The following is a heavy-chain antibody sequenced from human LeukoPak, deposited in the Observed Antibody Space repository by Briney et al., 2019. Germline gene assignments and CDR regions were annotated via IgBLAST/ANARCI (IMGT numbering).Heavy chain of an antibody. Sequence: ASVKVSCKASGYTFTSYAMHWVRQAPGQRLEWMGWINAGNGNTEYSQKFQGRVTITRDTSASTAYMELSSLRSEDTAVYYCASSLVVAATHYYYYGMDVWGQGTTVTVSS. D-gene: IGHD2-15*01. CDR2: INAGNGNT. J-gene: IGHJ6*02. V-gene: IGHV1-3*01. CDR3: ASSLVVAATHYYYYGMDV. CDR1: GYTFTSYA.